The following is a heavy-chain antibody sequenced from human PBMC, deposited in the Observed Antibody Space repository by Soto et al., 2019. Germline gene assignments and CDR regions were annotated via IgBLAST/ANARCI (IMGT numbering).Heavy chain of an antibody. Sequence: QITLKESGPPLVKPTQPLTLTCAFTGFSLSSRHVAVGWIRQPPGKAPEWLALIYWDGDEHYSPSLKSRLTLTKDTSKNQVILTMADMDPEDTATYFCAHGSGWLFDYWGQGTLVTVSS. CDR1: GFSLSSRHVA. CDR3: AHGSGWLFDY. J-gene: IGHJ4*02. CDR2: IYWDGDE. D-gene: IGHD6-19*01. V-gene: IGHV2-5*02.